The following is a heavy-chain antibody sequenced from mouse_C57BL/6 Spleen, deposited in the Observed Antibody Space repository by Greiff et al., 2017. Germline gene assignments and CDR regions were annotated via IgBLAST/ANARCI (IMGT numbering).Heavy chain of an antibody. Sequence: QVQLKESGAELVRPGTSVKMSCKASGYTFTNYWIGWAKQRPGHGLEWIGDIYPGGGYTNYNEKFKGKATLTADKSSSTAYMQFSSLTSEDSAIYYCARAGFDYWGQGTTLTVSS. V-gene: IGHV1-63*01. J-gene: IGHJ2*01. CDR1: GYTFTNYW. CDR3: ARAGFDY. CDR2: IYPGGGYT.